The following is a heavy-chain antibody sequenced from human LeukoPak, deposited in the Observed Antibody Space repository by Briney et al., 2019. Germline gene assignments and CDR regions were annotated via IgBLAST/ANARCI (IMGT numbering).Heavy chain of an antibody. CDR2: ISGSNRTT. CDR1: GFTFSSYA. D-gene: IGHD3-16*01. Sequence: RPGGSLRLSCAASGFTFSSYAMSWVRQAPGKGLEWVSCISGSNRTTYYADSVKGRFTISRDNSKNTLYLQMNSLRAEDTAVYYSTKRGSQGGYYFDYWGQGTMVTVSS. CDR3: TKRGSQGGYYFDY. J-gene: IGHJ4*02. V-gene: IGHV3-23*01.